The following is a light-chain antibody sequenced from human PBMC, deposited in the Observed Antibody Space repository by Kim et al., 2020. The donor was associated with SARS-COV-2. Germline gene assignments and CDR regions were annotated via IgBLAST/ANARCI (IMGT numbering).Light chain of an antibody. CDR1: ASNIGCNY. Sequence: GQKVAISCSGSASNIGCNYVSWYQQFPGTTTKLLIYHNNRRPSGIPDRFSASKSGTSATLGITGLQTGDEADYYCGTWDISLTGMIFGGGTQLTVL. CDR3: GTWDISLTGMI. V-gene: IGLV1-51*01. CDR2: HNN. J-gene: IGLJ2*01.